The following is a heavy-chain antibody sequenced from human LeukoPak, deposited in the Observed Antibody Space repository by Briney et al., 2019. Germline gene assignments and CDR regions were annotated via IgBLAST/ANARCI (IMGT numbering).Heavy chain of an antibody. D-gene: IGHD4-17*01. Sequence: PGGSLRLSCAASGFTFDDYAMHWVRQAPGKGLEWVSGISWNSGGIGYADSVKGRFTIPRDNAKNSLYLQMNSLRAEDTALYYCAKDDDYGDYVDYWGQGTLVTVSS. CDR2: ISWNSGGI. V-gene: IGHV3-9*01. CDR1: GFTFDDYA. J-gene: IGHJ4*02. CDR3: AKDDDYGDYVDY.